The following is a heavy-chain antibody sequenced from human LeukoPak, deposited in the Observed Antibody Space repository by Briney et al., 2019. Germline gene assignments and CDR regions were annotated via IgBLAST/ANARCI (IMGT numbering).Heavy chain of an antibody. D-gene: IGHD2/OR15-2a*01. CDR3: TTFYTRLTDY. V-gene: IGHV3-7*05. Sequence: GGSLRLSCAASGITFNTYWLSWVRQAPGKGLEWLATINKDGGEKYYVDSVKGRFTISRDNAKNSLFLQMNSLRAGDTAVYYCTTFYTRLTDYWGQGTLVTVSS. CDR1: GITFNTYW. J-gene: IGHJ4*02. CDR2: INKDGGEK.